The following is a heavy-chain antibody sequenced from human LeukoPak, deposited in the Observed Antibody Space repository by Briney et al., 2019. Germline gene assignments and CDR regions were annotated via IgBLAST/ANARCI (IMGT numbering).Heavy chain of an antibody. CDR2: IRNNANSYTT. D-gene: IGHD1-26*01. CDR3: ARAGSYSPLDY. Sequence: PGGSLRLSCAASGFTFSDHYMDWVRQAPGMRLEWVGRIRNNANSYTTEYAASVKGRFTISRDDSKSSLYLQMDSQKTEDTAVYYCARAGSYSPLDYWGQGTLVTVSS. J-gene: IGHJ4*02. CDR1: GFTFSDHY. V-gene: IGHV3-72*01.